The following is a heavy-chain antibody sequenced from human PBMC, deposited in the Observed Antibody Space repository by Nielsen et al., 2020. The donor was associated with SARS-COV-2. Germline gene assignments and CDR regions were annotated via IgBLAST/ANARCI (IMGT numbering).Heavy chain of an antibody. D-gene: IGHD3-22*01. V-gene: IGHV3-9*01. Sequence: SLKISCAASGFTFDDYAMHWVRQAPGKGLEWVSGISWNSGSIGYADSVKGRFTISRDNAKNSLYLQMNSLGAEDTALYYCAKDYYYDSSGYAFDIWGQGTMVTVSS. CDR3: AKDYYYDSSGYAFDI. J-gene: IGHJ3*02. CDR2: ISWNSGSI. CDR1: GFTFDDYA.